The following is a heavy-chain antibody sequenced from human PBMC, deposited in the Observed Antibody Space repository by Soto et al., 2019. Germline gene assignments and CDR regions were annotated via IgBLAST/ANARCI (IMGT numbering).Heavy chain of an antibody. V-gene: IGHV1-18*01. J-gene: IGHJ4*02. Sequence: QVQLVQSGAEVKKPGASVKVSCKASGYTFTSYGFSWVRQAPGQGLEWMGYISGYNGNIKYAQNFQGRLNMTTDTSTRTAYMDLRSLRSDDTAVDYCARSSTVDYWGQGTLVTVSS. CDR3: ARSSTVDY. CDR1: GYTFTSYG. D-gene: IGHD2-8*02. CDR2: ISGYNGNI.